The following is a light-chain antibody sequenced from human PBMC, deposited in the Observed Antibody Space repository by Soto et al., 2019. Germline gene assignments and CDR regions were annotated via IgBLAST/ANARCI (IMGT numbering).Light chain of an antibody. CDR1: QSISSY. V-gene: IGKV1-39*01. Sequence: DIQMTQSPSSLSASVGDRVTITCRASQSISSYLNWYQQKPGKAPKLLIYAASSLHSGVPSRCSGSGSGTDFTLTISSLQPEDFATYYCQQSDSTPGAFGQGTKVEIK. CDR2: AAS. J-gene: IGKJ1*01. CDR3: QQSDSTPGA.